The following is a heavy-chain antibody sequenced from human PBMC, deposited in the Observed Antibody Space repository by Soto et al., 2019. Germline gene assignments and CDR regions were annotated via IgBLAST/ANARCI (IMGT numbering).Heavy chain of an antibody. CDR3: EREGARSSSTLLYSFDL. Sequence: EVQLVESGGGLVKPGGSLRLSCSASSFIFSNFNMHWVRQAPGKGLEWVSSISMASSFIYYADSVRGRFSISRDNANKSLFLHMKGLRPDDTAVSYCEREGARSSSTLLYSFDLWGQGTRVIVSP. J-gene: IGHJ3*01. CDR1: SFIFSNFN. D-gene: IGHD6-13*01. V-gene: IGHV3-21*01. CDR2: ISMASSFI.